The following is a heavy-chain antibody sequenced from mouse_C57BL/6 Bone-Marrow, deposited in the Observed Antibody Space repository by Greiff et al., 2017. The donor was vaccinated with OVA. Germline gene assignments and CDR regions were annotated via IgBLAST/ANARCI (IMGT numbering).Heavy chain of an antibody. D-gene: IGHD1-1*01. CDR3: ARRADGSRDWYFDV. CDR2: IYPRSGNT. V-gene: IGHV1-81*01. Sequence: QVQLQQSGAELARPGASVKLSCKASGYTFTSYGISWVKQRTGQGLEWIGEIYPRSGNTYYNEKFKGKATLTADKSYSTAYMGLRSLTSEDSAVYFCARRADGSRDWYFDVWGTGTTVTVSS. J-gene: IGHJ1*03. CDR1: GYTFTSYG.